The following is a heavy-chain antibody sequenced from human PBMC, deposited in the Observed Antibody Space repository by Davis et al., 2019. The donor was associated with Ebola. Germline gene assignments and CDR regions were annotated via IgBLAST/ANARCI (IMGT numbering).Heavy chain of an antibody. CDR1: CYTSTSYG. Sequence: AASVMVSCNASCYTSTSYGISWVRQAPGQGLEWMGWISAYNGNTNYAQKLQGRVTMTTDTSTSTAYMELRSLRSDDTAVYYCARDEVAAAGLEDSYYYYYGMDVWGQGTTVTVSS. D-gene: IGHD6-13*01. CDR3: ARDEVAAAGLEDSYYYYYGMDV. CDR2: ISAYNGNT. V-gene: IGHV1-18*01. J-gene: IGHJ6*02.